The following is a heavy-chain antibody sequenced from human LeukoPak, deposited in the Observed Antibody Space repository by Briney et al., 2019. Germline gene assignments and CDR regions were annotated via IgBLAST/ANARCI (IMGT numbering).Heavy chain of an antibody. J-gene: IGHJ3*02. Sequence: PSETLSLTCAVSGDSMSSIDWWSWVRQPPGKGLEWIGEIHHTGSTNYNPSLKSRVTISVDTSKNQFSLKLSSVTAADTAVFYCASMASRTSDFWSGYHNDAFDIWGQGTMVTVSS. CDR2: IHHTGST. V-gene: IGHV4-4*02. CDR1: GDSMSSIDW. CDR3: ASMASRTSDFWSGYHNDAFDI. D-gene: IGHD3-3*01.